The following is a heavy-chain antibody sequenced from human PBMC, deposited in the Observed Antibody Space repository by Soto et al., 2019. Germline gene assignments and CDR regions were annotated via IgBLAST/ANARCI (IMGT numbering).Heavy chain of an antibody. J-gene: IGHJ4*02. D-gene: IGHD3-10*02. CDR1: GFNFPGYS. CDR2: ISSGSHFI. V-gene: IGHV3-21*04. CDR3: ARDQSQGQMLLPYFDY. Sequence: VGSLRLSCAASGFNFPGYSMNWVRQAPGKGLEWVASISSGSHFIYYADSVRGRFTISRDNARDSLLLQMNSLRAGDTGVYFCARDQSQGQMLLPYFDYWGQGTLVTSPQ.